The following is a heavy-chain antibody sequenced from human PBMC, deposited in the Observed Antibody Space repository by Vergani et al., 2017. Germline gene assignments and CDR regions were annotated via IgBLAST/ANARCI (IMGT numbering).Heavy chain of an antibody. CDR3: ARQATRGYYDSSGHKGAFDI. D-gene: IGHD3-22*01. J-gene: IGHJ3*02. V-gene: IGHV5-51*01. CDR2: NYPGDSDT. Sequence: EVQLVQSGAEVKKPGESLKISCKGSGYSFTSYWIGWVRQMPGKGLEWMGINYPGDSDTRYSPSFQGQVTISADKSISTAYLQWSSLKASDTAMYYCARQATRGYYDSSGHKGAFDIWGQGTMVTVSS. CDR1: GYSFTSYW.